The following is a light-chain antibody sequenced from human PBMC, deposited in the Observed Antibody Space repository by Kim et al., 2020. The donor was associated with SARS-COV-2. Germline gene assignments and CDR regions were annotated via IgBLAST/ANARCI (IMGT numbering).Light chain of an antibody. CDR1: SSDVGSYNR. CDR2: EVN. V-gene: IGLV2-18*02. J-gene: IGLJ3*02. CDR3: ASSTSTSTWV. Sequence: QSALTQPPSVSGSPGQSVTISCTGTSSDVGSYNRVSWYQQTPGTVPKLMIYEVNNRPSGVPDRFSGSKSGNTASLTITGLQAEDEADYYCASSTSTSTWVFGEGTQLTVL.